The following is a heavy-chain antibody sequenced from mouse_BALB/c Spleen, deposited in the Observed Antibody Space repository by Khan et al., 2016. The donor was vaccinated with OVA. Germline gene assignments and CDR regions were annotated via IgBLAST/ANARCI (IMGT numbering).Heavy chain of an antibody. V-gene: IGHV5-6*01. Sequence: EVELVESGGDLVKPGGSLKLSCAASGFTFSSYSMSWVRQTPDKRLEWVATISSDGDYTYYPDSVQGRFTISRDNAKNTLYLQMSSLKSEDTAMYYCASHLTGSFAYWGQGTLVTVSA. CDR1: GFTFSSYS. CDR3: ASHLTGSFAY. D-gene: IGHD4-1*01. CDR2: ISSDGDYT. J-gene: IGHJ3*01.